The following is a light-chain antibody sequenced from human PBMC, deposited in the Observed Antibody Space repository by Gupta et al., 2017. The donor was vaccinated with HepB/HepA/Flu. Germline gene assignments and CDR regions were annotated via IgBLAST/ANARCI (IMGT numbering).Light chain of an antibody. J-gene: IGKJ1*01. CDR3: QQRSNWWT. CDR2: DAS. CDR1: QSVSN. V-gene: IGKV3-11*01. Sequence: EIVLTQSPATLSLSPGERVTLSCRASQSVSNLAWYQQKPGQAPRLLIYDASNRVTGIPARFSGSGSGTDFTLTISSLEPEDFALYYCQQRSNWWTFGQGTKVEIK.